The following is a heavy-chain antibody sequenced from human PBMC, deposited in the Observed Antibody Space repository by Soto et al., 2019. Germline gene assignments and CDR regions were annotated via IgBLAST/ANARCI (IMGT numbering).Heavy chain of an antibody. CDR3: ARDAGLYRGKEN. Sequence: ASVKVSCKASGYSFIDYYIHWVRQAPGQGLEWMGWINPKSGGTKYAQKFQGWVTMTRDTSINTAYMELSRLKSDDMAVYYCARDAGLYRGKENWGKGTLVTVP. CDR2: INPKSGGT. CDR1: GYSFIDYY. J-gene: IGHJ4*02. D-gene: IGHD5-12*01. V-gene: IGHV1-2*04.